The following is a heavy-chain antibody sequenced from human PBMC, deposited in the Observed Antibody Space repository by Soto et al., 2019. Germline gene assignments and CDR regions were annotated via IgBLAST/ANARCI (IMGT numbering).Heavy chain of an antibody. CDR3: ARNRLLGDYSVDAFDI. CDR1: GFTVSSNY. J-gene: IGHJ3*02. V-gene: IGHV3-66*01. CDR2: IYSGGST. D-gene: IGHD4-17*01. Sequence: GGSLRLSCAAYGFTVSSNYMSWVRQAPGKGLERVSVIYSGGSTYYADSVKGRFTISRDNSKNTLYLQMNSLRAEDTAVYYCARNRLLGDYSVDAFDIWGQGTMVTVSS.